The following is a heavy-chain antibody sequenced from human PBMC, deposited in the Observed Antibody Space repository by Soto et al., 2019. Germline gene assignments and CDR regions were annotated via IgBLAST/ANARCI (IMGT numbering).Heavy chain of an antibody. D-gene: IGHD2-21*01. V-gene: IGHV4-30-2*01. CDR1: GGCISSGGYS. Sequence: TSETLALTCAVSGGCISSGGYSGSWILQPPGKGLELILYIYHIGITYYNPSLKSRVTISVDRSKNQFSLKLSSVTAADTAVYYCARVVRHNWFDPSGQGTLVTVSS. CDR2: IYHIGIT. CDR3: ARVVRHNWFDP. J-gene: IGHJ5*02.